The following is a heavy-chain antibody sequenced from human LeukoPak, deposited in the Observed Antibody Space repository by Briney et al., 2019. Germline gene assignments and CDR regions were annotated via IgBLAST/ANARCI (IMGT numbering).Heavy chain of an antibody. V-gene: IGHV4-4*07. CDR3: ARAVLVAEALDAFDI. CDR2: IYTSGST. D-gene: IGHD2-15*01. J-gene: IGHJ3*02. Sequence: SETLSLTCTVSGGSISSYYWSWIRQPPGKGLEWIGRIYTSGSTNYNPSLKSRVTMSVDTSKNQFSLKLSSVTAADTAVYYCARAVLVAEALDAFDIWGQGTMVTVSS. CDR1: GGSISSYY.